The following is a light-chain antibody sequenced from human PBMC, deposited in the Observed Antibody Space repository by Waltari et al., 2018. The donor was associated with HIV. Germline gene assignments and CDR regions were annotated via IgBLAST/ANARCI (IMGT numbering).Light chain of an antibody. V-gene: IGLV2-14*03. CDR2: DVS. CDR3: SSYTSSRTVV. CDR1: SSDVGRYNY. Sequence: QSALTQPASVSGSPGQSITLSCTGASSDVGRYNYVSWYQHHPGKAPKHIIYDVSNRPSGVSNRVSVSKSGTTASLTISGLQAEDEADYYCSSYTSSRTVVVGGGTKLTVL. J-gene: IGLJ2*01.